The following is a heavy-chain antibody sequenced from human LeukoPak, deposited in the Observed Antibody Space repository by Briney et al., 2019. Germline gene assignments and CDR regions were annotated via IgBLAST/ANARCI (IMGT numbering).Heavy chain of an antibody. CDR3: ARFDYFDSSGYHYAFDY. CDR2: IYHSGST. Sequence: SETLSLTCTVSGGSISSGGYYWSWIRQPPGKGLEWIGYIYHSGSTYYNPSLKSRVTISVDRSKNQFSLKLSSVTAADTAVYYCARFDYFDSSGYHYAFDYWGQGTLVTVSS. J-gene: IGHJ4*02. D-gene: IGHD3-22*01. V-gene: IGHV4-30-2*01. CDR1: GGSISSGGYY.